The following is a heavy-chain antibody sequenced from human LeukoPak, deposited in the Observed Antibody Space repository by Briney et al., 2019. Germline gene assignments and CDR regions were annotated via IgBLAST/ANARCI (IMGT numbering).Heavy chain of an antibody. CDR2: TYHSGAP. V-gene: IGHV4-4*02. Sequence: PSGTLSLPWPVIGGSISTINWWTWVRQPPGKGLEWIGETYHSGAPNYNPSLKSRVTISVDKSKNQFSLKLSSVTAADTAVYFCARDILTGYPLDYWGQGTLVTVSS. D-gene: IGHD3-9*01. CDR3: ARDILTGYPLDY. CDR1: GGSISTINW. J-gene: IGHJ4*02.